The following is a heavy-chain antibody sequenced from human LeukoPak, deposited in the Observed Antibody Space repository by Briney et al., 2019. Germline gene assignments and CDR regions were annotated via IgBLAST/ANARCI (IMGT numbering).Heavy chain of an antibody. CDR1: GGSISSGDYY. Sequence: SETLSLTCTVSGGSISSGDYYWSWIRQPPGKGLEWIGYIYYSGSTYYNPSLKSRVTISVDTSKNQFSLKLSSVTAADTAVCYCARDRPDSPLPLAAAGVMDVWGQGTTVTVSS. CDR2: IYYSGST. J-gene: IGHJ6*02. V-gene: IGHV4-30-4*01. CDR3: ARDRPDSPLPLAAAGVMDV. D-gene: IGHD6-13*01.